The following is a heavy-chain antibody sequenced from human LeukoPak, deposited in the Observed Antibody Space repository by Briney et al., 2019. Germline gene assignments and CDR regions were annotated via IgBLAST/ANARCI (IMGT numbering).Heavy chain of an antibody. D-gene: IGHD1-1*01. CDR3: ARGTNYYYYYYYMDV. CDR2: IYYSGST. CDR1: GGSISSSSYY. J-gene: IGHJ6*03. Sequence: SETLSLTCTVSGGSISSSSYYWGWIRQPPGKGLEWIGSIYYSGSTYYNPSLKSRVTISVDTSKNQFSLKLSSVTAADTAVYYCARGTNYYYYYYYMDVWGKETTVTVSS. V-gene: IGHV4-39*07.